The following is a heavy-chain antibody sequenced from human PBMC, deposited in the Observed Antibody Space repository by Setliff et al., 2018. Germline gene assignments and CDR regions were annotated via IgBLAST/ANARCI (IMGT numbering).Heavy chain of an antibody. CDR2: INHSGST. D-gene: IGHD3-22*01. CDR3: ARKGNYYDSSGSKDDAFDI. Sequence: SETLSLTCAVYGGSFSGYYWSWIRQPPGKGLEWIGEINHSGSTNYNPSLKSRVTISVDTSKNQFSLKLSSVTAADTAVYYCARKGNYYDSSGSKDDAFDIWGQGTRVT. V-gene: IGHV4-34*01. CDR1: GGSFSGYY. J-gene: IGHJ3*02.